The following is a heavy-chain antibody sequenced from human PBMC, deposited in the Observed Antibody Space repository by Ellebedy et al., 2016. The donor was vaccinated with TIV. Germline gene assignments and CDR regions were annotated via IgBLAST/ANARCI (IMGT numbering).Heavy chain of an antibody. CDR3: IRKSEAGDSGLGDY. Sequence: GESLKISCAASGFIFSASTMHWVRQASGKGLEWVGQMRSKAKNYATAYQASVKGRFTISGDDSQNTAYLQMNSLKTEDTAVYYCIRKSEAGDSGLGDYWGQGTLVTVSS. D-gene: IGHD2-21*01. CDR1: GFIFSAST. J-gene: IGHJ4*02. CDR2: MRSKAKNYAT. V-gene: IGHV3-73*01.